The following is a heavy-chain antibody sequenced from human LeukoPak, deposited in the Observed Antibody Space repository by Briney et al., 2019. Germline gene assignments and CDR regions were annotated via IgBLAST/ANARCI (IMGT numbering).Heavy chain of an antibody. CDR3: AREGGGYSYGQFDY. J-gene: IGHJ4*02. V-gene: IGHV3-21*01. CDR1: GFTFSSYS. Sequence: GGSLRLSCAASGFTFSSYSMNWVRQAPGKGLEWVSPISSSSSYIYYADSVKGRFTISRDNAKNSLYLQMNSLRAEDTAVYYCAREGGGYSYGQFDYWGQGTLVTVSS. D-gene: IGHD5-18*01. CDR2: ISSSSSYI.